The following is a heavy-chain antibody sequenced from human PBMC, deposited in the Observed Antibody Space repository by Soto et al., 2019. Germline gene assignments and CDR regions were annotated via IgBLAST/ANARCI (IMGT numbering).Heavy chain of an antibody. CDR2: INHSGST. V-gene: IGHV4-34*01. Sequence: SETLSLTCAVYGGSFSGYYWSWIRQPPGKGLEWIGEINHSGSTNYNPSLKSRVTISVDTSKNQFSLKLSSVTAADTAVYYCASSPGSWYFSYATLYYFDYWGQGTLVTVSS. J-gene: IGHJ4*02. CDR1: GGSFSGYY. D-gene: IGHD6-13*01. CDR3: ASSPGSWYFSYATLYYFDY.